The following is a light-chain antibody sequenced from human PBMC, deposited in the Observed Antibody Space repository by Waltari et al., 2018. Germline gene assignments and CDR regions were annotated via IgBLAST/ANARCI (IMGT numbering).Light chain of an antibody. V-gene: IGLV3-21*04. CDR2: FDN. Sequence: SYVLTQPPSVSVAPGQTARITCWANNIGSKSVPWYQQKPGQAPVLVIYFDNARPSGIPERFSGSNSGNTATLTISRVEAGDEADYYCQVWDDSSDRYVVFGGGTKLTVL. CDR1: NIGSKS. CDR3: QVWDDSSDRYVV. J-gene: IGLJ2*01.